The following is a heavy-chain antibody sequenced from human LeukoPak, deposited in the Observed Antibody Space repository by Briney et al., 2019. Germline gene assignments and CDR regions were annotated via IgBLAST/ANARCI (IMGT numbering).Heavy chain of an antibody. CDR1: GFTFSSYA. CDR3: AREFYYDYVWVSYPLGY. J-gene: IGHJ4*02. V-gene: IGHV3-23*01. D-gene: IGHD3-16*02. Sequence: SGGSLRLSFAASGFTFSSYAMSSVRQAPGRGLEWVSAICGSGGSTYYADSVKGRFTISRDNSKNTLYLQMNSLRAEDTAVYYCAREFYYDYVWVSYPLGYWGQGTLVTVSS. CDR2: ICGSGGST.